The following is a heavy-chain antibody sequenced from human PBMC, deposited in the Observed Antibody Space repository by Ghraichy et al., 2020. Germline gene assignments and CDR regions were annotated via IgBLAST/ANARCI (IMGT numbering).Heavy chain of an antibody. Sequence: ESLNISCAVYGGSFSGYYWSWIRQPPGKGLEWIGEINHSGSTNYNPSLKSRVTISVDTSKNQFSLKLSSVTAADTAVYYCARGVWQLGGFFDYWGQGTLVTVSS. CDR2: INHSGST. CDR1: GGSFSGYY. D-gene: IGHD6-6*01. CDR3: ARGVWQLGGFFDY. V-gene: IGHV4-34*01. J-gene: IGHJ4*02.